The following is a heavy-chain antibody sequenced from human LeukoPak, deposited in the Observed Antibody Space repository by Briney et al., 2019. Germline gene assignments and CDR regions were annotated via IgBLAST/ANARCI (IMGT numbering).Heavy chain of an antibody. CDR3: ARQGYSYGYSSY. D-gene: IGHD5-18*01. Sequence: GGSLRLSCAASEFTFSSYWMSWVRQAPGKGLEWVANIKQDGSEKYYVDSVKGRFTISRDNAKNSLYLQMNSLRAEDTALYYCARQGYSYGYSSYWGQGTLVTVSS. CDR1: EFTFSSYW. CDR2: IKQDGSEK. J-gene: IGHJ4*02. V-gene: IGHV3-7*03.